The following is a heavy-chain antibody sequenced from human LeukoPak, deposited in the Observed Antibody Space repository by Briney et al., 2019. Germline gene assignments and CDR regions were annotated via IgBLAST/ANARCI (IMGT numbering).Heavy chain of an antibody. Sequence: PGGSLRLSCAASGFTVSSNYMSWVRQAPGKGLEWVSAISGSGGSTYYADSVKGRFTISRDNSKNTLYLQMNSLRAEDTAVYYCAKTNIVVVTARGGFDYWGQGTLVTVSS. CDR1: GFTVSSNY. J-gene: IGHJ4*02. D-gene: IGHD2-21*02. CDR3: AKTNIVVVTARGGFDY. CDR2: ISGSGGST. V-gene: IGHV3-23*01.